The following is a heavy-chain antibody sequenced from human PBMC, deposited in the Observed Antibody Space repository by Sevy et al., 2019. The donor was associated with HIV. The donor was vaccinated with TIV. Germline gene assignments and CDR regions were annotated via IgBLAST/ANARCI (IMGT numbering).Heavy chain of an antibody. CDR1: GFTFSNSS. J-gene: IGHJ6*02. CDR2: INSDGSTT. V-gene: IGHV3-74*03. CDR3: ARDSSYALDV. Sequence: GGSLRLSCAASGFTFSNSSMHWVRQVPGKGLVWVSYINSDGSTTTYADSVKGRFTISRDNAKNTVYLQMNSLRAEDTAVYYCARDSSYALDVWGQGTTVTVSS.